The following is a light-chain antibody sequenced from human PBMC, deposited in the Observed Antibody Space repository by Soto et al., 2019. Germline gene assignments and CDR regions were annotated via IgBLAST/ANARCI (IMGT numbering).Light chain of an antibody. CDR3: AAWDDSLVV. V-gene: IGLV1-47*01. CDR2: RNN. CDR1: SSNIGSAY. J-gene: IGLJ2*01. Sequence: QSVLTQPPSASGTPGQTVTISCSGSSSNIGSAYIYWYQHLTGTAPKLLIYRNNQRPSGVPDRFSASKSGTSASLAISGLRSEDDADYYCAAWDDSLVVFGGGTKLTVL.